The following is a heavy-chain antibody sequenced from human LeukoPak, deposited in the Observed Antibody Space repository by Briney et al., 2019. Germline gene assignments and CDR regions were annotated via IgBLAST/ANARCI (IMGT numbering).Heavy chain of an antibody. V-gene: IGHV3-30*02. CDR1: GFTFSSYG. CDR3: AKDRYSSWYLTLDY. Sequence: GESLRLSCAASGFTFSSYGMNWVRQAPGKGLEWVAFIRNDGSNKYYADSVKGRFTISRDNSKNTLYLQMNSLRAEDTAVYYCAKDRYSSWYLTLDYWGQGTLVTVSS. CDR2: IRNDGSNK. D-gene: IGHD6-13*01. J-gene: IGHJ4*02.